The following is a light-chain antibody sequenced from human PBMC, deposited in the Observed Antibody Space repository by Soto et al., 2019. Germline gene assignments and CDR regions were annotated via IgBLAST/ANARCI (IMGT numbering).Light chain of an antibody. CDR2: DAT. CDR1: TGAVTSGHY. V-gene: IGLV7-46*01. J-gene: IGLJ2*01. CDR3: LLFYSDGRTLV. Sequence: QAVVTQEPSLTVSPGGTVTLTWGSSTGAVTSGHYPCWFQQKPGQAPRTRIYDATNKDSWTPARFSGSLLGEKADLTLSGAPRDAEAEYYCLLFYSDGRTLVFGGGSQLTV.